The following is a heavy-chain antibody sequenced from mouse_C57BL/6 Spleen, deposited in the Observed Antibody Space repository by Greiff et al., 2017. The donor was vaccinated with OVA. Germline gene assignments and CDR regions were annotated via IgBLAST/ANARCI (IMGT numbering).Heavy chain of an antibody. J-gene: IGHJ4*01. CDR3: ATSIYYDGSSYAMDY. Sequence: VQLQQPGAELVRPGSSVKLSCKASGYTFTSYWMHWVKQRPIQGLEWIGNIDPSDSETHYNQKFKDKATLTVDKSSSTAYMQLSSLTSEGSAVYYCATSIYYDGSSYAMDYWGQGTSVTVSS. CDR2: IDPSDSET. V-gene: IGHV1-52*01. D-gene: IGHD1-1*01. CDR1: GYTFTSYW.